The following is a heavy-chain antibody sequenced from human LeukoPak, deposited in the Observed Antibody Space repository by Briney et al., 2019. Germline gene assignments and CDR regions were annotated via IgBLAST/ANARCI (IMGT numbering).Heavy chain of an antibody. Sequence: PGGSLRLSCAASGFTFSSYGMHWVRQAPGKGLEWVAVISYDGSNKYYADSVKGRLTISRDNSKNTPYLQMNSLRAEDTAVYYCAKGKQGPFDPWGQGTLVTVSS. J-gene: IGHJ5*02. CDR1: GFTFSSYG. V-gene: IGHV3-30*18. CDR3: AKGKQGPFDP. CDR2: ISYDGSNK.